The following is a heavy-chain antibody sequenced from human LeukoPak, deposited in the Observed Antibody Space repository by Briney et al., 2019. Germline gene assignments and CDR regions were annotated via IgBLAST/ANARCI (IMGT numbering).Heavy chain of an antibody. CDR1: GFTLSSYS. J-gene: IGHJ4*02. V-gene: IGHV3-48*01. D-gene: IGHD6-19*01. Sequence: GPLRLSCATSGFTLSSYSMNWVRQAPGKGMEWVSYISSGSTTIYYADSVKGRFSVSRDNAKNSLYLQMNSLRAEDTAVYYCARDVEQWLVRVYYFDYWGQGTLVTVSS. CDR2: ISSGSTTI. CDR3: ARDVEQWLVRVYYFDY.